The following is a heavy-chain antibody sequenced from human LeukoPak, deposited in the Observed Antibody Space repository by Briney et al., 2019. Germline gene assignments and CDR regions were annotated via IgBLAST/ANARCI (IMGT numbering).Heavy chain of an antibody. CDR2: IYTSGST. CDR1: GGSISSYY. J-gene: IGHJ3*02. V-gene: IGHV4-4*07. D-gene: IGHD3-3*01. Sequence: SETLSLTCTVSGGSISSYYWSWIRQPAGKGLEWIGRIYTSGSTNYNPSLKSRVTMSVDTSKNQFSLKLSSVTAADTAVYYCARGITIFGPHAFDIWGQGTMVTVSS. CDR3: ARGITIFGPHAFDI.